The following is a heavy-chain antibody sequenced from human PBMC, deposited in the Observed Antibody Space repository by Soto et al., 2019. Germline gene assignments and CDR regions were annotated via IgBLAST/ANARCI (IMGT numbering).Heavy chain of an antibody. CDR1: GITFSSYA. Sequence: GGSLRLSCAVCGITFSSYAIHWVRQAPCRGLEWVAGISYDGNNKYYTDSVRGRFTISRDSSKKTMSLKMNSLRGEDTAVYYCARGTAIVQVTADARFDPCGRGAQVAVSS. D-gene: IGHD2-2*01. CDR2: ISYDGNNK. J-gene: IGHJ5*02. CDR3: ARGTAIVQVTADARFDP. V-gene: IGHV3-30-3*01.